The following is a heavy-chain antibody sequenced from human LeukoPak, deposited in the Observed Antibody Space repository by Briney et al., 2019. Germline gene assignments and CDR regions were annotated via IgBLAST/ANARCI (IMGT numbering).Heavy chain of an antibody. J-gene: IGHJ6*02. CDR2: IYHSGST. V-gene: IGHV4-30-2*01. D-gene: IGHD3-22*01. CDR1: GGSISSGGYS. Sequence: NPSETLSLTCAVSGGSISSGGYSWSWIRQPPGKGLEWIGYIYHSGSTYYNPSLKSRVTISVDRSKNQFSLKLSSVTAADTAVYYCARHEIVVVIRPLLGYGMDVWGQGTTVTVSS. CDR3: ARHEIVVVIRPLLGYGMDV.